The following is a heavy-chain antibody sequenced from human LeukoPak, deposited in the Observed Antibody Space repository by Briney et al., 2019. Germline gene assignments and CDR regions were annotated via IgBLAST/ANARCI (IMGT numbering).Heavy chain of an antibody. CDR3: VRGAFAPDH. V-gene: IGHV3-74*01. J-gene: IGHJ5*02. CDR2: IKSDGSET. Sequence: GGSLRLSCAASGFTFSSYWMHWVRQAPGKGLVWVSRIKSDGSETNYADSVRGRFTISRDNARNSLHLQMNSLRVEDTAVYWCVRGAFAPDHWGQGTLVTVSS. D-gene: IGHD3-16*01. CDR1: GFTFSSYW.